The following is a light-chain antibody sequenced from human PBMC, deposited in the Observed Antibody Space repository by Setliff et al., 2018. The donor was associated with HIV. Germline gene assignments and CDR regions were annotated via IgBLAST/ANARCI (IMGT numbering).Light chain of an antibody. CDR2: YDT. V-gene: IGLV3-21*04. CDR1: NIETKS. J-gene: IGLJ2*01. CDR3: QVWDSSRDHPGVV. Sequence: SYELTQPPSVSVAPGKTARITCGGNNIETKSLHWYQQKPGQAPVLVISYDTDRPSGIPERFSGSNSGNPATLTISRVEAGDEAVYYCQVWDSSRDHPGVVFGGGTKVTVL.